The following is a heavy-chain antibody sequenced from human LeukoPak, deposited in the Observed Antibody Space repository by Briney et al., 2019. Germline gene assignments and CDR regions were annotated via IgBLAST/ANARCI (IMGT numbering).Heavy chain of an antibody. CDR3: ATVGGSGSYYMSFWFDP. CDR1: GYTLTELS. Sequence: GASVKVSCKVSGYTLTELSMHWVRQAAGKGLEWMGGFDPEDGETIYAQKFQGSVTMTEDTSTDTAYMELSSLRSEDTAVYYCATVGGSGSYYMSFWFDPWGQGTLVTVSS. D-gene: IGHD3-10*01. V-gene: IGHV1-24*01. CDR2: FDPEDGET. J-gene: IGHJ5*02.